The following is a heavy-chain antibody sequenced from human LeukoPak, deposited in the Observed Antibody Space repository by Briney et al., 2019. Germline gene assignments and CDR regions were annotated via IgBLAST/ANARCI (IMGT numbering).Heavy chain of an antibody. Sequence: GASVKVSCKASGYTFTGYYMHWVRQAPGQGLEWMGWINPNSGGTNYAQKFQGRVTMTRDTSIGTAYLELSRLRSDDTAVYYCARIGLRMTTVVTDAFDIWGQGTMVTVSS. CDR3: ARIGLRMTTVVTDAFDI. V-gene: IGHV1-2*02. J-gene: IGHJ3*02. CDR2: INPNSGGT. D-gene: IGHD4-23*01. CDR1: GYTFTGYY.